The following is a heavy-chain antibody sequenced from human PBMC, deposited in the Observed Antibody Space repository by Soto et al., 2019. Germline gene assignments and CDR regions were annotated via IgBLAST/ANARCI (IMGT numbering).Heavy chain of an antibody. D-gene: IGHD1-26*01. Sequence: GGSLRLSCAASGFTFSSYAMSWVRQAPGKGLEWVSAISGSGGSTYYADSVKGRFTISRDNSKNTLYLQMNSLRAEDTAVYYCASYRPPGIVGAQEDFDYWGQEPWSPSPQ. CDR2: ISGSGGST. CDR1: GFTFSSYA. CDR3: ASYRPPGIVGAQEDFDY. J-gene: IGHJ4*01. V-gene: IGHV3-23*01.